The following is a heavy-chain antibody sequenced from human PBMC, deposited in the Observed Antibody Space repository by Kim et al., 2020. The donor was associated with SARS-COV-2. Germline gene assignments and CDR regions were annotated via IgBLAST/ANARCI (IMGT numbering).Heavy chain of an antibody. CDR2: IWYDGSNK. CDR1: GFTFSSYG. V-gene: IGHV3-33*01. D-gene: IGHD1-20*01. J-gene: IGHJ6*02. CDR3: ARAKNVNSRRGMDA. Sequence: GGSLRLSCAASGFTFSSYGMHWVRQSPGKGLEWVAVIWYDGSNKYYADSVKGRFTISRDNAKNTVYLQRNGLRDEDTDVDYCARAKNVNSRRGMDAGGQG.